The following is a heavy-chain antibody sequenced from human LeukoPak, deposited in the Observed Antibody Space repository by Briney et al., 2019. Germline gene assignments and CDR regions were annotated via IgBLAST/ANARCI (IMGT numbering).Heavy chain of an antibody. D-gene: IGHD3-22*01. CDR2: ISGSGGIT. CDR1: GFTFSNFA. J-gene: IGHJ3*02. V-gene: IGHV3-23*01. Sequence: PGGSLRLSCAASGFTFSNFAMNWVRQAPGKGLEWVSTISGSGGITYYADSVKGRFTISRDNSKNTLCLQMNSLRAEDTAVYYCAKGAPLKTYYYDSSGYSDAFDIWGQGTMVTVSS. CDR3: AKGAPLKTYYYDSSGYSDAFDI.